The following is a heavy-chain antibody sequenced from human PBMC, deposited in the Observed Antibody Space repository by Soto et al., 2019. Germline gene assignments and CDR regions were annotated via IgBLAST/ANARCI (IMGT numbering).Heavy chain of an antibody. CDR3: ARGIRATGTTPDYYYYGMDI. CDR2: MNPNGGNT. D-gene: IGHD1-7*01. J-gene: IGHJ6*02. Sequence: GASVKVSCKASGYTFSNYEINWVRQATGQGLEWMGWMNPNGGNTGYAQTFQGRVTLTGNTSTDTAYMELSSLRSEDTAVYYCARGIRATGTTPDYYYYGMDIWGQGTTVTVSS. V-gene: IGHV1-8*01. CDR1: GYTFSNYE.